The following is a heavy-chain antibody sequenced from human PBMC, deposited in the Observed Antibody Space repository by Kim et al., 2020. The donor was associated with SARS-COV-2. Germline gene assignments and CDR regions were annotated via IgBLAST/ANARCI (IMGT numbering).Heavy chain of an antibody. D-gene: IGHD3-10*01. Sequence: TGLFTISRDNANNSLYLQMNSLRAEDTAVYYCARSYYYGSGSYYKGSFDYWGQGTLVTVSS. J-gene: IGHJ4*02. CDR3: ARSYYYGSGSYYKGSFDY. V-gene: IGHV3-7*04.